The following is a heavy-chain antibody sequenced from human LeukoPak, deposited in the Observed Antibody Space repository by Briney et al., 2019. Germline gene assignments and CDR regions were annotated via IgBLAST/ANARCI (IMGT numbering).Heavy chain of an antibody. D-gene: IGHD2-2*01. CDR2: ISARGSI. J-gene: IGHJ5*02. Sequence: SETLSLTCTLSSGFFSSYYWSWLRQPAGKGLEWIGRISARGSIDYNHHLKSRLSISRDTCNNQLSLTLKSVTAADTAVYYCARGIALTSTLGFDPWGQGTLVTVSS. CDR3: ARGIALTSTLGFDP. V-gene: IGHV4-4*07. CDR1: SGFFSSYY.